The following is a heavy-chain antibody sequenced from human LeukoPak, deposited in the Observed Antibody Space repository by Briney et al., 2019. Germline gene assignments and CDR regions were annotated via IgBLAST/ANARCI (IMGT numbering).Heavy chain of an antibody. D-gene: IGHD5-12*01. CDR1: GFTFSDYT. CDR2: IICGTTYI. V-gene: IGHV3-21*01. CDR3: ARGSGYSGDDSASTKNFDY. J-gene: IGHJ4*02. Sequence: GGSLRLSCAASGFTFSDYTMNWVRQAPGKGLQWVSSIICGTTYIYYTDSVKGRFTISRDNAKNTLYLQMNSLRVEDKAVYYCARGSGYSGDDSASTKNFDYWGQGTLLTVSS.